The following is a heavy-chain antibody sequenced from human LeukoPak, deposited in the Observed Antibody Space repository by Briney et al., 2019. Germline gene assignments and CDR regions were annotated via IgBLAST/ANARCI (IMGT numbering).Heavy chain of an antibody. V-gene: IGHV4-31*03. Sequence: PSQTLSLTCTVSGGSISSGGYYWSWIRQHPGKGLEWIGYIYYSGSTYYNPSLKSRVTISVDTSKNQFSLKLSSVTAADTAVYYCARVNYIQQLVRVVAFDIWGQGTMVTVSS. J-gene: IGHJ3*02. D-gene: IGHD6-13*01. CDR1: GGSISSGGYY. CDR2: IYYSGST. CDR3: ARVNYIQQLVRVVAFDI.